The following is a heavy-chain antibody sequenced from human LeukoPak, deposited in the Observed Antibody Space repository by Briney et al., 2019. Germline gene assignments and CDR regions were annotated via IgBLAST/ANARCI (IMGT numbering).Heavy chain of an antibody. D-gene: IGHD6-19*01. CDR1: GGSISSYY. Sequence: PSETLSLTCTVSGGSISSYYWSWIRQPPGKGLEWLGYIYYSGSTNYNPSLKSRVTISVDTSKNQFSLKLSSVTAADTAVYYCARDKGVRSGWSTEHYYYYYMDVWGKGTTVTISS. J-gene: IGHJ6*03. V-gene: IGHV4-59*01. CDR2: IYYSGST. CDR3: ARDKGVRSGWSTEHYYYYYMDV.